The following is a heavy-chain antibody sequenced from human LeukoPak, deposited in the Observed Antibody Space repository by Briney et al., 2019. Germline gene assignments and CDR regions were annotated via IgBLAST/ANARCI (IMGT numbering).Heavy chain of an antibody. CDR3: ARSIAVAQFDY. CDR2: IYYSGST. V-gene: IGHV4-59*01. J-gene: IGHJ4*02. D-gene: IGHD6-19*01. CDR1: GGSFSGYY. Sequence: SETLSLTCAVYGGSFSGYYWSWIRQPPGKGLEWIGYIYYSGSTNYNPSLKSRVTISVDTSKNQFSLKLSSVTAADTAVYYCARSIAVAQFDYWGQGTLVTVSS.